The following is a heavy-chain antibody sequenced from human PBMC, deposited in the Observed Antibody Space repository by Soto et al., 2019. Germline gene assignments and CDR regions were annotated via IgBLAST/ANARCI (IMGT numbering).Heavy chain of an antibody. V-gene: IGHV1-18*01. CDR1: GYSFRTYG. CDR3: ARGRGASSWYETPHYFDY. CDR2: ISVYNGHT. Sequence: QVQMVQSGTEVEKPGASVKISCQASGYSFRTYGINWVRQAPGQGLEWMGWISVYNGHTYYTEKFQDRVTMTTDTSTNTAYMELRSLRSDDTAVYYCARGRGASSWYETPHYFDYWGQGTLVTVSS. D-gene: IGHD6-13*01. J-gene: IGHJ4*02.